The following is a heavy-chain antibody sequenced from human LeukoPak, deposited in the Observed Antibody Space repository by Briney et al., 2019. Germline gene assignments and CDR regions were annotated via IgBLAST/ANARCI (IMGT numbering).Heavy chain of an antibody. V-gene: IGHV3-7*01. J-gene: IGHJ5*02. D-gene: IGHD6-19*01. Sequence: SGGSLKLSCAASGFTFSSYWMSWVRQAPGKGLEWLANIKEDGSEKYYVDSVKGRFTISRDNAKSSLYLQMKSLRAEDTAVYCCARAVASNWFDPWGQGTLVTVSS. CDR1: GFTFSSYW. CDR2: IKEDGSEK. CDR3: ARAVASNWFDP.